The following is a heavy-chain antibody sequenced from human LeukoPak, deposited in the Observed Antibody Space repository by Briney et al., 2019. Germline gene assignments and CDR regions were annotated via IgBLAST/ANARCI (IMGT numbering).Heavy chain of an antibody. J-gene: IGHJ3*02. V-gene: IGHV1-46*01. Sequence: GASVKVSCKASGYTFTSYYMHWVRQAPGQGLEWMGIINPSGGSTSYAQKFQGRVTMTRDTSTSTVYMELSSLRSEDTAVYYCARDPITMIVVVPDAFDIWGQGTMVTVSS. CDR2: INPSGGST. D-gene: IGHD3-22*01. CDR1: GYTFTSYY. CDR3: ARDPITMIVVVPDAFDI.